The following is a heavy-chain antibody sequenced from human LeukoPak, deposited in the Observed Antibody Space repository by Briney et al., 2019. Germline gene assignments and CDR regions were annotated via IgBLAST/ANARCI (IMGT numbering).Heavy chain of an antibody. CDR1: GGSISSGGYS. CDR3: ASADESSFDY. V-gene: IGHV4-30-2*01. J-gene: IGHJ4*02. Sequence: SETLSLTCAVYGGSISSGGYSWSWIRQPPGKGLEWIGYIYHSGSTYYNPSLKSRVTISVDRSKNQFSLKLSSVTAADTAVYYCASADESSFDYWGQGTLVTVSS. D-gene: IGHD3-22*01. CDR2: IYHSGST.